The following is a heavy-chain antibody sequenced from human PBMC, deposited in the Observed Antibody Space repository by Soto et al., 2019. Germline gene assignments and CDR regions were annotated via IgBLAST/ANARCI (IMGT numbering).Heavy chain of an antibody. V-gene: IGHV6-1*01. CDR1: GDSVSSNSAA. Sequence: PSQTLSLTCAISGDSVSSNSAAWNWISLSPSRGLEWLARTYYRSRWYNDYAVSVRSRITVNPETSKNQFSLQLTSVTPEDTAVYYCAGTTSHQWYYMDVWGKGTTVTVSS. J-gene: IGHJ6*03. D-gene: IGHD1-7*01. CDR3: AGTTSHQWYYMDV. CDR2: TYYRSRWYN.